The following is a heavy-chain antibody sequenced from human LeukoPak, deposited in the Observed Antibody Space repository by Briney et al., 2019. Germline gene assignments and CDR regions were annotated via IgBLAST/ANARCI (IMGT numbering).Heavy chain of an antibody. J-gene: IGHJ6*02. CDR3: AGDLHYYVAMDV. D-gene: IGHD3-10*02. CDR1: GFTFSAYA. Sequence: GGSLRLSGEASGFTFSAYAMTWVRQAPGKGLEWVSSIGSDNKPHYSESVKGRFAISRDNSKSMLFLQLNSLRAEDTALYYCAGDLHYYVAMDVWGQGTTVTVSS. CDR2: IGSDNKP. V-gene: IGHV3-23*05.